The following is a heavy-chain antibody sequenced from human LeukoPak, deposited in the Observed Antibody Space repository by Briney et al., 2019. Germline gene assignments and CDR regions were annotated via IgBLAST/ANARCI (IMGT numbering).Heavy chain of an antibody. CDR3: TTEYYGSSNY. CDR1: GFSFGGYW. D-gene: IGHD1-26*01. J-gene: IGHJ4*02. CDR2: INQGGSDK. V-gene: IGHV3-7*05. Sequence: GGSLRLSCAASGFSFGGYWMTWVRQAPGKGLEWVVNINQGGSDKYYVDSVRGRFTISRDNARNALYLQMNSLRAEDTAVYYCTTEYYGSSNYWGQGTLVTVSS.